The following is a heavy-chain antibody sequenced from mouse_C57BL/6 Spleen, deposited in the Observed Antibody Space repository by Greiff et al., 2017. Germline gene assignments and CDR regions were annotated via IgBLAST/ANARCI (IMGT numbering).Heavy chain of an antibody. CDR2: IWSDGST. CDR3: ARHSYDGYNYAMDY. V-gene: IGHV2-6-1*01. CDR1: GFSLTSYG. J-gene: IGHJ4*01. D-gene: IGHD2-3*01. Sequence: VKLVASGPGLVAPSQSLSITCTVSGFSLTSYGVHWVRQPPGKGLEWLVVIWSDGSTTYNSALKSRLSISKDNSKSQVFLKMNSLQTDDTAMYYCARHSYDGYNYAMDYWGQGTSVTVSS.